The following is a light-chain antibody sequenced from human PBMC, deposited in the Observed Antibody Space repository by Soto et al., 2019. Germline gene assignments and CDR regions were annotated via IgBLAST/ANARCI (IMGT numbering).Light chain of an antibody. Sequence: DIEMTQSPSTLSASVGDRVTITCRASQSITTWLAWYKQKPGKAPKLLIYKATNVQTGVPSRFRGSGSGTEFSLTISSLQPEDFAIYYCQQYNDYQYTFGQGTRLEIK. CDR3: QQYNDYQYT. J-gene: IGKJ2*01. CDR1: QSITTW. V-gene: IGKV1-5*03. CDR2: KAT.